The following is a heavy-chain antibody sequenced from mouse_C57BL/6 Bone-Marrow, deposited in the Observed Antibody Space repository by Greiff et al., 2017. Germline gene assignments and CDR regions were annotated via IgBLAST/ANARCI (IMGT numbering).Heavy chain of an antibody. V-gene: IGHV5-6*01. J-gene: IGHJ4*01. CDR1: GFTFSSYG. CDR2: ISSGGSYT. CDR3: ARLCFYAMDY. Sequence: EVKVVESGGDLVKPGGSLKLSCAASGFTFSSYGMSWVRQTPDKRLEWVATISSGGSYTYYTDSVKGRFTISRDNAKNTLYLQMSSLKSEDTAMXYCARLCFYAMDYWGQGTSVTVSS.